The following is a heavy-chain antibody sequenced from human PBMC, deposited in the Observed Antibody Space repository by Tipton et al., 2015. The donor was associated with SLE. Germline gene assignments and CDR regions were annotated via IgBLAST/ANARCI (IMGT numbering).Heavy chain of an antibody. CDR1: GYTFTSYG. D-gene: IGHD6-13*01. J-gene: IGHJ4*02. CDR2: ISTYNGKT. Sequence: QLVQSGAEVKKPGASVKVSCKASGYTFTSYGFSWVRQAPGQGLEWMGWISTYNGKTYYTQKLQGRVTMTTDTSTSTAFMELRSLRSDDTAIYYCARGSGLSSTPSLDYGGQGTLVTVSS. V-gene: IGHV1-18*01. CDR3: ARGSGLSSTPSLDY.